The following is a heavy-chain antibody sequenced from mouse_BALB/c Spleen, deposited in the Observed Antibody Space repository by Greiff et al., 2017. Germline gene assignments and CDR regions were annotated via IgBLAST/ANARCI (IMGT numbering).Heavy chain of an antibody. CDR1: GFTFSSYA. J-gene: IGHJ2*01. CDR3: ARADYDYYLDY. V-gene: IGHV5-9-4*01. Sequence: DVMLVESGGGLVKPGGSLKLSCAASGFTFSSYAMSWVRQSPEKRLEWVAEISSGGSYTYYTDTVTGRFTISRDNAKNTLYLEMSSLRSEDTAMYYCARADYDYYLDYWGQGTTLTVSS. CDR2: ISSGGSYT. D-gene: IGHD2-4*01.